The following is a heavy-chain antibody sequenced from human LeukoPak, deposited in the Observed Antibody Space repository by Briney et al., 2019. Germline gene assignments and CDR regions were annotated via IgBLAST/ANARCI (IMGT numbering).Heavy chain of an antibody. CDR3: GRHRSGSGTYFIDY. J-gene: IGHJ4*02. CDR2: MKKDGSET. Sequence: SGGSLRLSCVVSGFTFSSYSMIWVRQAPGKGLQWVANMKKDGSETKYAESVKGRFTISRDNTTNSLYLQVNSLRAEDTAVYYCGRHRSGSGTYFIDYWGQGTLVSVSS. D-gene: IGHD3-10*01. V-gene: IGHV3-7*01. CDR1: GFTFSSYS.